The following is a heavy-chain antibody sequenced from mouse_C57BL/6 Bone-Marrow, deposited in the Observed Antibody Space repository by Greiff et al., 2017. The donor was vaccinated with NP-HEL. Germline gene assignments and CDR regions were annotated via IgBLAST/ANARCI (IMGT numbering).Heavy chain of an antibody. V-gene: IGHV1-85*01. Sequence: VQLQQSGPELVKPGASVKLSCKASGYTFTSYDINWVKQRPGQGLEWIGWIYPRDGSTKYNEKFKGKATLTVDTSSSTAYMELHSLTSEDSAVYFCARGAIYYYGSSRPYWYFDVWGTGTTVTVSS. CDR2: IYPRDGST. D-gene: IGHD1-1*01. CDR1: GYTFTSYD. J-gene: IGHJ1*03. CDR3: ARGAIYYYGSSRPYWYFDV.